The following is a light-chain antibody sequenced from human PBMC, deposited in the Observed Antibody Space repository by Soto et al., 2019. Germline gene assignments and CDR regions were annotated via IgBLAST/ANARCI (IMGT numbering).Light chain of an antibody. V-gene: IGKV3-20*01. CDR1: QSVSSNY. Sequence: EILLTQSPCTLALSPGERATLSCGASQSVSSNYFAWYQQKPGHAPSLLIYGISIRATGIPDRLSGSGSGTDFTLTISRLEPEDYAVYYCQQFDDSVTFGQGTRLEIK. J-gene: IGKJ5*01. CDR3: QQFDDSVT. CDR2: GIS.